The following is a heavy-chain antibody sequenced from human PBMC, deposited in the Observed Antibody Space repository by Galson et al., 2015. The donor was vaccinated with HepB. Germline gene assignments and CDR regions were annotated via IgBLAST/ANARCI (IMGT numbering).Heavy chain of an antibody. CDR2: ISYDGSNK. CDR1: GFTFRSNG. V-gene: IGHV3-30*03. Sequence: SLRLSCAASGFTFRSNGMHWVRQAPGKGLERVAVISYDGSNKYYEDSVKGRFTISRDNSKNTLYLQMNSLRAEDTAVYYCARDSKIVDSFDFWGQGTMVTVSS. D-gene: IGHD2-15*01. CDR3: ARDSKIVDSFDF. J-gene: IGHJ3*01.